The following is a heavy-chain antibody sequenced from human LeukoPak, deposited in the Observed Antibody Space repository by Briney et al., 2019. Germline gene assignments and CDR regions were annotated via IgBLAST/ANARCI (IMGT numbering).Heavy chain of an antibody. Sequence: SETLSLTCTVSGGSISSSSYYWGWIRQPPGKGLEWIGSTYYSGSTYYNPSLKSRVTISVDTSKNQFSLKLSSVTAADTAVYYCARLRNPNGQQPRFDPWGQGTLVTVSS. CDR3: ARLRNPNGQQPRFDP. J-gene: IGHJ5*02. CDR2: TYYSGST. D-gene: IGHD6-13*01. V-gene: IGHV4-39*01. CDR1: GGSISSSSYY.